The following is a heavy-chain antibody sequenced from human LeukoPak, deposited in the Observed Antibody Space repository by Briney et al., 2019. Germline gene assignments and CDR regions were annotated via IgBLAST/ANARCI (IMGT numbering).Heavy chain of an antibody. V-gene: IGHV6-1*01. CDR1: GDSVSSNSAA. Sequence: SQTLSLTCAISGDSVSSNSAAWNWIRQSPSRGLEWLGRTYYRSRWYNEYALSVKSRISINPDTSKNQFSLQLNSVTPEDTAVYYCARVTERQYLPFDSWGQGTLVTVSS. J-gene: IGHJ4*02. CDR3: ARVTERQYLPFDS. CDR2: TYYRSRWYN. D-gene: IGHD4-11*01.